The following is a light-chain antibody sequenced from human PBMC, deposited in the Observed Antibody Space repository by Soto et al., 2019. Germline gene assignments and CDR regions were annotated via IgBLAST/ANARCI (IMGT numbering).Light chain of an antibody. J-gene: IGKJ5*01. Sequence: DIQMTQSPSSVSASVGDRVTITCRASQSISSSLAWYQQKPGTVPKLLIHEASSLQSGVPSRFSGSSAGTEFTLSITSLQHEDFGTYYCQQGDSFPITFGHGTRLDIK. CDR2: EAS. CDR1: QSISSS. CDR3: QQGDSFPIT. V-gene: IGKV1-12*01.